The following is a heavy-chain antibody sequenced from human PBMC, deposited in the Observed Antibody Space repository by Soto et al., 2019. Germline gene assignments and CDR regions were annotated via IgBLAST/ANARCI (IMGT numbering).Heavy chain of an antibody. CDR3: AHRTSLYDSSGLAFDV. J-gene: IGHJ6*02. CDR1: GFSLTTNGLG. V-gene: IGHV2-5*02. D-gene: IGHD6-25*01. Sequence: QITLKESGPTLVKPTQTLTLTCTFSGFSLTTNGLGVGWIRQPPGKALEWLALIYWDDDKRYSPSLKNRLTVTKDSSENQVVLTLTNMKPVDTATYYCAHRTSLYDSSGLAFDVWGQGTPVTVS. CDR2: IYWDDDK.